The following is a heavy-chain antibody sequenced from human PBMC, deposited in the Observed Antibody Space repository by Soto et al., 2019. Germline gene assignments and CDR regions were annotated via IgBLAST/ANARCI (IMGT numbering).Heavy chain of an antibody. V-gene: IGHV1-69*01. D-gene: IGHD4-17*01. CDR1: GGTFSSYA. CDR3: AREPHYGVNSYAGGDFDY. J-gene: IGHJ4*02. Sequence: QVQLVQSGAEVKKPGSSVKVSCKASGGTFSSYAISWVRQAPGQGLEWMGGIIPIFGTANYAQKFQGRVTITADESTSTAYMELSSLRSEDTAVYYCAREPHYGVNSYAGGDFDYWGQGTLVTVSS. CDR2: IIPIFGTA.